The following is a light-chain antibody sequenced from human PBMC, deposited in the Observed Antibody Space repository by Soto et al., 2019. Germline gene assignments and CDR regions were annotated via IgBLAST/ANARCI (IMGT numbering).Light chain of an antibody. V-gene: IGLV2-14*01. CDR2: EVS. CDR3: FSYTRSGSYV. J-gene: IGLJ1*01. Sequence: EVGNYKYVSWYQQHPGKAPKLMIYEVSNRPSGVSNRFSGSKSGNTASLTISGLQAEDETDYYCFSYTRSGSYVFGTGPKVNVL. CDR1: EVGNYKY.